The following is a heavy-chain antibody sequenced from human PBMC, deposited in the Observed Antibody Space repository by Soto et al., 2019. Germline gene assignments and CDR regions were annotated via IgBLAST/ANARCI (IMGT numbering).Heavy chain of an antibody. V-gene: IGHV4-31*03. D-gene: IGHD1-1*01. Sequence: SETLSLTCTVTGGSMTSGDQYWTLIRHRPGEGLEWFGYINHRGSLYYNPSLKSRVSMSVDTSKNQFSLNLSSVTAADTAVYYCARELPQRQGRNMDVWGQGTTVTVSS. CDR3: ARELPQRQGRNMDV. CDR2: INHRGSL. J-gene: IGHJ6*02. CDR1: GGSMTSGDQY.